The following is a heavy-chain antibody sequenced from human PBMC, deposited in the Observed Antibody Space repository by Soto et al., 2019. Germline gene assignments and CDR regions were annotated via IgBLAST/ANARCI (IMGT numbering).Heavy chain of an antibody. V-gene: IGHV3-11*06. CDR3: ARLIHCLTTACYFDY. D-gene: IGHD3-22*01. Sequence: WGSLRLSRAVCGFTFSDYYLRWIRKAPGKGLAWVAYISSSGSNTNYADSVKGRVTISVDTSKNQFSPKLSSVTAADTTVYYCARLIHCLTTACYFDYWGQGTLVTVSS. CDR1: GFTFSDYY. CDR2: ISSSGSNT. J-gene: IGHJ4*02.